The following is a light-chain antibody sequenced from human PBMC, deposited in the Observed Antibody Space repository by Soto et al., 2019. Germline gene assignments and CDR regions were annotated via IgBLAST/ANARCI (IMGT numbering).Light chain of an antibody. J-gene: IGKJ5*01. V-gene: IGKV3-11*01. CDR3: QQRANWPIP. CDR1: QNVNSY. CDR2: DAS. Sequence: EIVLTQSPATLSLSPGERATLSCRASQNVNSYLIWYQQKPGQAPRLLISDASTRATGIPARFSGSGSGTDFTLTISRLEPEDFGVYYCQQRANWPIPFGQGTRLEIK.